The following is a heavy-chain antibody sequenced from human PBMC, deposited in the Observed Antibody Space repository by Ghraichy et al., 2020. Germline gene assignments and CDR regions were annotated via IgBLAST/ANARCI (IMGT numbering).Heavy chain of an antibody. CDR1: GFMFSSHG. J-gene: IGHJ4*02. Sequence: GGSLRLSCVGSGFMFSSHGMHWVRQAPGKGLEWLTFISRDGSEKYYADSVQGRVTISRDNSKNILYMQVNSLRTEDTAVYYCAREIYDRSGDFDYWGQGTLVNVSS. V-gene: IGHV3-30*04. CDR3: AREIYDRSGDFDY. CDR2: ISRDGSEK. D-gene: IGHD3-22*01.